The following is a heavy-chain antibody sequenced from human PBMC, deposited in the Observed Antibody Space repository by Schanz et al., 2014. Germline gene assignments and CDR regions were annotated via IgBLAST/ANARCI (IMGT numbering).Heavy chain of an antibody. CDR2: VWSDGNTK. CDR3: AMGGYQLHH. CDR1: GFTFSRYW. D-gene: IGHD1-7*01. V-gene: IGHV3-33*08. Sequence: VQLVQSGGGLVQPGGSLRLSCAASGFTFSRYWMQWVRQAPGKGPEWVALVWSDGNTKYYVDSVKGRFTISRDNSMNTLHLQMDGLRVEDTAVYYCAMGGYQLHHWGQGTLVTVSS. J-gene: IGHJ4*02.